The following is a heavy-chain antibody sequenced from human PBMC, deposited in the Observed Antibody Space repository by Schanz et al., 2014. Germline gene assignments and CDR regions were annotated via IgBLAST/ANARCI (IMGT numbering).Heavy chain of an antibody. J-gene: IGHJ5*02. CDR3: ARESVSRTRLFDP. CDR1: GYTFTSYE. Sequence: QVQLVQSGAEVKKPGASVTVSCKPSGYTFTSYEVNWVRQATGQGLEWMGWMNPNSGDAGFAQKFQGRVTMTRDTSISTAYMELSSLSSDDTAVYYCARESVSRTRLFDPWGQGTLVTVSS. CDR2: MNPNSGDA. V-gene: IGHV1-8*01. D-gene: IGHD3-3*01.